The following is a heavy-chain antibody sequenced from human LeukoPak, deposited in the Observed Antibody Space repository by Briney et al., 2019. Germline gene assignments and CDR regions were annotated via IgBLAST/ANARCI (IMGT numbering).Heavy chain of an antibody. J-gene: IGHJ4*02. CDR1: GFTFSSYE. CDR2: ISSSGSTI. CDR3: ARVSPLYLYGVD. Sequence: PGGSLRLSCAASGFTFSSYEMNWVRQAPGKGLEWVSYISSSGSTIYYADSVKGRFTTSRDNAKNSLYLQMNSLRAEDTAVYYCARVSPLYLYGVDWGQGTLVTVSS. D-gene: IGHD4-17*01. V-gene: IGHV3-48*03.